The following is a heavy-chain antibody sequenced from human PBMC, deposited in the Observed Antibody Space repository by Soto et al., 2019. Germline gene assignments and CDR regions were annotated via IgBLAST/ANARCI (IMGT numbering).Heavy chain of an antibody. D-gene: IGHD6-6*01. CDR2: ITADGTTT. V-gene: IGHV3-74*01. CDR3: LYGSSPPA. J-gene: IGHJ4*02. Sequence: EVQLVESGGGLVQPGGSLRLSCAGSGSTFSTYWWHWVRQAPGKGLVLVSTITADGTTTNYADSVKGRFTSSRDNAKNPLYLQMNGLRAEDTAVYLCLYGSSPPAWGQGTLVTVSS. CDR1: GSTFSTYW.